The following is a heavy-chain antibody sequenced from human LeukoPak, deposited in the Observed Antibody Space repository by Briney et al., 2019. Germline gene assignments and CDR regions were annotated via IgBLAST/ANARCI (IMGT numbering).Heavy chain of an antibody. D-gene: IGHD3-22*01. Sequence: PGGSLRLSCAASGFTFSSYGMHWVRQAPGKGLEWVAVISYDGSNKYYADSVKGRFTISRDNSKNTLCLQMNSLRAEDTAVYYCAKEAYYYDSSGYYWSYWGQGTLVTVSS. CDR2: ISYDGSNK. V-gene: IGHV3-30*18. CDR1: GFTFSSYG. CDR3: AKEAYYYDSSGYYWSY. J-gene: IGHJ4*02.